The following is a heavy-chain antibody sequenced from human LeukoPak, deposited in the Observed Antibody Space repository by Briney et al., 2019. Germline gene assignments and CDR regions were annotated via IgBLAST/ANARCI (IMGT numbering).Heavy chain of an antibody. Sequence: PSETLSLTCSVSGGSISSSSHYWGWIRQPPGKELEWIGSMYYSGGSYHNPSLKSRVTISVDTSKDQLSLKLSSVTAADTAVYYCARDRGARDAFDIWGQGTMVTVSS. CDR3: ARDRGARDAFDI. CDR1: GGSISSSSHY. CDR2: MYYSGGS. V-gene: IGHV4-39*07. J-gene: IGHJ3*02.